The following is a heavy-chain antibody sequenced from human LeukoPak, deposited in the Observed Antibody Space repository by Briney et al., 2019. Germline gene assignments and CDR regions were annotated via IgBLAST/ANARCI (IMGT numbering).Heavy chain of an antibody. CDR2: INEEGSGK. D-gene: IGHD1-14*01. J-gene: IGHJ4*02. CDR3: ARSNQADDY. Sequence: GGSLRLSCAASGFRFSSYWMNWVRQVPGKGLEWVANINEEGSGKYYVDSVKGRFSISRDNAKNSLYLQMDSLRAEDTGVYYCARSNQADDYWGQGTLVTVSS. CDR1: GFRFSSYW. V-gene: IGHV3-7*01.